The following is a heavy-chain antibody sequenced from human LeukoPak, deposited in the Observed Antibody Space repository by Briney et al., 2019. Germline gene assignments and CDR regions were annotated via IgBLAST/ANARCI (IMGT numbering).Heavy chain of an antibody. CDR3: ARVGGNYEGLIDY. Sequence: ASVKVSCKASGYTFTSYYMHWVRQAPGQGLEWMGWISAYNGYTKYAPSLQGRVTMTTDTSTSTAYMQLRSLRSDDTAMYYCARVGGNYEGLIDYWGQGTLVTVSS. D-gene: IGHD1-26*01. CDR1: GYTFTSYY. V-gene: IGHV1-18*04. CDR2: ISAYNGYT. J-gene: IGHJ4*02.